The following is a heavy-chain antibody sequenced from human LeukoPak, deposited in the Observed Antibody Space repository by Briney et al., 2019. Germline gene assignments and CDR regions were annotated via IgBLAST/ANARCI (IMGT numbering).Heavy chain of an antibody. CDR2: INPNSGDT. J-gene: IGHJ6*03. CDR1: GYTFTGYY. D-gene: IGHD5-18*01. CDR3: ARDYTAINYYYYMDV. Sequence: ASVKVSCKASGYTFTGYYMHWVRQAPGQGLEWMGWINPNSGDTSSARKFQGRVTMTRDTSITIAYMELSRLRYDDTAVYYCARDYTAINYYYYMDVWGKGTTVTVSS. V-gene: IGHV1-2*02.